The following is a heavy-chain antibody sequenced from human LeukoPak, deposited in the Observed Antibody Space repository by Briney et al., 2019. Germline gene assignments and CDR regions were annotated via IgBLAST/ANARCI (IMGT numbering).Heavy chain of an antibody. Sequence: EASVKLSCTASGGTFSSYAISWVRQAPGQGLEWMGRIIPILGIANYAQKFQGRVTITADKSTSTAYMELSSLRSEDTAVYYCARDSSANRPYCSGGSCYGFDYWGQGTLVTVSS. V-gene: IGHV1-69*04. CDR1: GGTFSSYA. CDR3: ARDSSANRPYCSGGSCYGFDY. CDR2: IIPILGIA. D-gene: IGHD2-15*01. J-gene: IGHJ4*02.